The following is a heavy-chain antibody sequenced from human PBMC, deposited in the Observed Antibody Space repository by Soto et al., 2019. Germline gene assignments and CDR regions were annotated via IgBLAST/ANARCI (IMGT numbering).Heavy chain of an antibody. V-gene: IGHV3-23*01. J-gene: IGHJ6*02. D-gene: IGHD3-3*01. CDR3: AKSTYYDFWSNYYYYGMDV. CDR2: ISGSGGST. Sequence: GGSLRLSCAASGFTFSSYATSWVRQAPGKGLEWVSAISGSGGSTYYADSVKGRFTISRDNSKNTLYLQMNSLRAEDTAVYYCAKSTYYDFWSNYYYYGMDVWGQGTTVTVSS. CDR1: GFTFSSYA.